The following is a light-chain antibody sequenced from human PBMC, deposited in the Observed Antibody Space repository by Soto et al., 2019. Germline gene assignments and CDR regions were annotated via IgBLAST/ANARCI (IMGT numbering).Light chain of an antibody. CDR3: GSWDNNLRAYV. CDR2: DNV. CDR1: DSNLGRNY. Sequence: QSVLTQPPSVSATQGRKVTISCSGSDSNLGRNYVSWYQQLPGTAPRLLIYDNVYRFSGIPDRFSASKSGTSATLGIAGLQTGDEGDYYCGSWDNNLRAYVFGTGTNFTVL. J-gene: IGLJ1*01. V-gene: IGLV1-51*01.